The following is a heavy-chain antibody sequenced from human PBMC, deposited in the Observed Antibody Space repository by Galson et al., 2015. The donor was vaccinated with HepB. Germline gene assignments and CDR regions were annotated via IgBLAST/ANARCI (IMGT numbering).Heavy chain of an antibody. CDR2: ISVDSRTT. J-gene: IGHJ4*02. CDR1: GFTFSDYV. D-gene: IGHD5-12*01. Sequence: SLRLSCAVSGFTFSDYVMSWVRQPPGEGLEWVAVISVDSRTTSSADSVKDRFTISRDNSKTTLYLQMNTLRAEDTAVYYCAKGRERSCATNSCYRTFDSWGQGSLVTVSS. CDR3: AKGRERSCATNSCYRTFDS. V-gene: IGHV3-23*01.